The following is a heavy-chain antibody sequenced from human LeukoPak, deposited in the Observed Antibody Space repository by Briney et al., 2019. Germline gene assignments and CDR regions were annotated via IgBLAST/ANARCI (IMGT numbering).Heavy chain of an antibody. J-gene: IGHJ4*02. CDR1: GSSFTNFW. Sequence: RRSLQISCQGSGSSFTNFWIGWLRQLHGKGLEWMGIINPGDSDTRYSPPFQRQVTLSADKSISTAYLQVSSLKASDTAMYYCARQNYDSSGYYYRPPDYWGQGTLVSVSS. D-gene: IGHD3-22*01. CDR3: ARQNYDSSGYYYRPPDY. V-gene: IGHV5-51*01. CDR2: INPGDSDT.